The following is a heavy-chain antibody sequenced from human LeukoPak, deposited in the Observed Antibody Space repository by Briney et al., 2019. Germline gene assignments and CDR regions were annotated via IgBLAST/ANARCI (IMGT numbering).Heavy chain of an antibody. D-gene: IGHD3-10*01. CDR3: ARAKPKNMVRGLIMRRESRYYFDY. J-gene: IGHJ4*02. Sequence: GGSLRLSCATSGFTFSSYAMSWVRQAPGKGLEWVSVIYSGGSTYYADSVKGRFTISRDNSKSTLYIQMNSLRAEDTAVYYCARAKPKNMVRGLIMRRESRYYFDYWGQGTLVTVSS. CDR2: IYSGGST. CDR1: GFTFSSYA. V-gene: IGHV3-53*01.